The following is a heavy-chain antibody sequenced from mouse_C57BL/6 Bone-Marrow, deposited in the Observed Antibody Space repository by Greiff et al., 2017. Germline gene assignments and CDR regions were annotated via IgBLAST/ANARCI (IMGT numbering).Heavy chain of an antibody. D-gene: IGHD2-4*01. V-gene: IGHV1-61*01. Sequence: QVQLKQPGAELVRPGSSVKLSCKASGYTFTSYWMDWVKQRPGPGLEWIGNIYPSDSETHYNQKFKDKATLTVDKSSSTAYMQLSSLTSEDSAVYYCAIYYDYAWFAYWGQGTLVTVSA. CDR2: IYPSDSET. CDR1: GYTFTSYW. J-gene: IGHJ3*01. CDR3: AIYYDYAWFAY.